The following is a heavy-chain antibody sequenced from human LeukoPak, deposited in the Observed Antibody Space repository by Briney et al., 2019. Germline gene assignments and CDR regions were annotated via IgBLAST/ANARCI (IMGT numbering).Heavy chain of an antibody. CDR1: GYSFTSYW. J-gene: IGHJ4*02. CDR2: IYPGDSDT. Sequence: GESLKISWKGSGYSFTSYWIGWVRQMPGKGLEWMGIIYPGDSDTRYSPSFQGQVTISVDKSISTAYLQWSSLKASDTAMYYCARHFSYGSGSYYNADYWGQGTLVTVSS. D-gene: IGHD3-10*01. V-gene: IGHV5-51*01. CDR3: ARHFSYGSGSYYNADY.